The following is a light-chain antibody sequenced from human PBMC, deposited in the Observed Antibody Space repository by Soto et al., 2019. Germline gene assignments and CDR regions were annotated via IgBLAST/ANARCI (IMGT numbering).Light chain of an antibody. CDR3: QQRSNWPPIT. J-gene: IGKJ5*01. CDR1: ERVSSTY. Sequence: EIVLTQSPVTLSLSPLEIATLSFNSIERVSSTYLAWYQQKPGQAPRLLIYDASNRATGIPARFSGSGSGTDFTLTISSLEPEDFAVYYCQQRSNWPPITFGQGTRLEI. CDR2: DAS. V-gene: IGKV3-11*01.